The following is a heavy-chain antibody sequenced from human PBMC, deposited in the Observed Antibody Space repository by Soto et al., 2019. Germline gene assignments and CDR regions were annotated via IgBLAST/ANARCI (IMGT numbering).Heavy chain of an antibody. V-gene: IGHV3-23*01. CDR2: ISGSGGST. J-gene: IGHJ3*02. Sequence: GGSVRLSCAASGFTLSSYAMSWLRQTPGKGREWVSAISGSGGSTYYADSVKGRFTISRDNSKNTLYLQMNSLRAEDTAVYYCAKDLKASDAFDIWGQGTMVTV. CDR1: GFTLSSYA. CDR3: AKDLKASDAFDI.